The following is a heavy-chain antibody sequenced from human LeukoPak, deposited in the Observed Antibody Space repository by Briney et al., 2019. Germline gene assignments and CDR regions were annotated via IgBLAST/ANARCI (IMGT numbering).Heavy chain of an antibody. CDR2: INPSGST. V-gene: IGHV4-34*01. CDR1: GGSFSGYY. Sequence: LETLSLTCAVYGGSFSGYYWSWVRQPPGKGLEWIGEINPSGSTNYNPSLKSRVTISVDTSKNQFSLKLSSVTAADTAVYYCASLFYDSSGYYYDWYFDLWGRGTLVTVSS. D-gene: IGHD3-22*01. J-gene: IGHJ2*01. CDR3: ASLFYDSSGYYYDWYFDL.